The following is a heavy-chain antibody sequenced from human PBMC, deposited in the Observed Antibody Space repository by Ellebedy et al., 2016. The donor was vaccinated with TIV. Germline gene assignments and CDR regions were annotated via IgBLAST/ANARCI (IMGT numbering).Heavy chain of an antibody. CDR3: AKGWANWNSDY. V-gene: IGHV3-30*18. CDR2: ISYDGSNK. D-gene: IGHD1-1*01. CDR1: GFTFSSYG. J-gene: IGHJ4*02. Sequence: GESLKISCAASGFTFSSYGMHWVRQAPGKGLEWVAVISYDGSNKYYADSVKGRFTISRDNSKNTLYLQMNSLRAEDTAVYYCAKGWANWNSDYWGQGTLVTVSS.